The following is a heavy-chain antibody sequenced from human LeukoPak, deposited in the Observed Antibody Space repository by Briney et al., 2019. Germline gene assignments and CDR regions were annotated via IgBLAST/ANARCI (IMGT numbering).Heavy chain of an antibody. J-gene: IGHJ5*02. Sequence: ASVKVSCKASGYTFTSYDINWVRQATGQGLEWMGWMNPNSGNTGYAQKFQGRVTMTRNTSISTAYMELSSLRSEDTAVYYCARSKGMVRGVRFVWFDPWGQGSLVTVSS. CDR2: MNPNSGNT. CDR3: ARSKGMVRGVRFVWFDP. D-gene: IGHD3-10*01. V-gene: IGHV1-8*01. CDR1: GYTFTSYD.